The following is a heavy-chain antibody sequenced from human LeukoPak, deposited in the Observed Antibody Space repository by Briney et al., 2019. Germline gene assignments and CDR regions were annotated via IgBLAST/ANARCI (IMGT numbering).Heavy chain of an antibody. J-gene: IGHJ5*01. CDR1: GYIFINHG. CDR2: ISAYNGRT. V-gene: IGHV1-18*01. CDR3: GRWAPNPNDS. Sequence: ASVKVSCKAPGYIFINHGISWVRQAPGQGLEWMGWISAYNGRTEYAPKFQDRVTMTTDTSTTTAYMELRSLTSDDTAVYYCGRWAPNPNDSWGQGTLVTVS.